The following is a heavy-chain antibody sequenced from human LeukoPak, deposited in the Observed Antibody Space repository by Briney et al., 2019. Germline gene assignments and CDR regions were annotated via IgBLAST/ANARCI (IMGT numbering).Heavy chain of an antibody. Sequence: GEYLKISCKGSGYRFTSYWIAWVRQMPDKGLEWMGIIYPGGSDTRYSPSFQGQVTISADKSISTAFLQWSSLKASDTAIYYCARVYLDCSGGTCLDFDYWGQGTLVTVPS. CDR1: GYRFTSYW. J-gene: IGHJ4*02. D-gene: IGHD2-15*01. CDR3: ARVYLDCSGGTCLDFDY. CDR2: IYPGGSDT. V-gene: IGHV5-51*01.